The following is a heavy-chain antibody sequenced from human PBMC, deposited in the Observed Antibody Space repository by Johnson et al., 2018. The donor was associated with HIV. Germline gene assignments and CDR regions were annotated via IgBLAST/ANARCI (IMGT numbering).Heavy chain of an antibody. CDR2: IYSGGST. CDR3: ARDSDQYSSGWYEQLDAFDI. Sequence: VQLVESGGGLVQPGGSLRLSCAASGFTVSSNYMSWVRQAPGKGLAWVSVIYSGGSTYYADSVKGRFTISRDNSKNTLYLQMNSLRPEDTAVYYCARDSDQYSSGWYEQLDAFDIWGQGTMVTVSS. CDR1: GFTVSSNY. J-gene: IGHJ3*02. V-gene: IGHV3-66*01. D-gene: IGHD6-19*01.